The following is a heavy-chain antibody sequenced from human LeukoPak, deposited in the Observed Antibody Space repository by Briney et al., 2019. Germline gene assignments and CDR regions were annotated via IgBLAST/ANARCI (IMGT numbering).Heavy chain of an antibody. V-gene: IGHV4-4*07. CDR3: TRGDYYGDYGIDY. Sequence: SETLSLTCTVSGGSISSYYWSWIRQPAGKGPEWIGRIYTSGYTNYNPSLKSRVTISVDMSKNQFSLKVSSVTAADTAVYYCTRGDYYGDYGIDYWGQGTLVTVSS. CDR2: IYTSGYT. CDR1: GGSISSYY. D-gene: IGHD4-17*01. J-gene: IGHJ4*02.